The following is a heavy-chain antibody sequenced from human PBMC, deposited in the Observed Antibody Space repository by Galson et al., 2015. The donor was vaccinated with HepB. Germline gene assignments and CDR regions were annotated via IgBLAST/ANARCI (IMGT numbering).Heavy chain of an antibody. D-gene: IGHD3-22*01. CDR2: INPSGGST. V-gene: IGHV1-46*04. Sequence: SVKVSCKASGYTFTSYYMHWVRQAPGQGLEWMGIINPSGGSTSYAQKLQGRVTMTRDTSTSTVYMELSSLRSEDTAVYYCARELHYYDSSGYYDYWGQGTLVTVSS. J-gene: IGHJ4*02. CDR3: ARELHYYDSSGYYDY. CDR1: GYTFTSYY.